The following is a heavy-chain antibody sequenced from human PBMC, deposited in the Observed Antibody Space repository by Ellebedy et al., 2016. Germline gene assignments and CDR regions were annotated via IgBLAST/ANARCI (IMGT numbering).Heavy chain of an antibody. V-gene: IGHV3-48*04. Sequence: GESLKISXAASGFTFSSHIMNWVRQAPGKGLEWVSYISSSSSTIYYADSVKGRFTISRDNAKNSLYLQMNSLRPEDTALYYCAKDYSSVSYYYMDVWGKGTTVIVSS. J-gene: IGHJ6*03. CDR1: GFTFSSHI. CDR3: AKDYSSVSYYYMDV. CDR2: ISSSSSTI. D-gene: IGHD2-21*01.